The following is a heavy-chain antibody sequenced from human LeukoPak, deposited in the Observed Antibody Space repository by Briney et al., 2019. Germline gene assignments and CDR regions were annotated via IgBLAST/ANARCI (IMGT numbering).Heavy chain of an antibody. V-gene: IGHV3-74*01. CDR3: ARGGYSRYYYGMDV. CDR2: INSDGSST. Sequence: GGSLRLSCAASGFTFSSYWMHWVRQAPGKGLVWVSRINSDGSSTSYADSVKGRFTISRDNAKNMLYLQMNSLRAEDTAVYYCARGGYSRYYYGMDVWGQGTTVTVSS. D-gene: IGHD6-13*01. CDR1: GFTFSSYW. J-gene: IGHJ6*02.